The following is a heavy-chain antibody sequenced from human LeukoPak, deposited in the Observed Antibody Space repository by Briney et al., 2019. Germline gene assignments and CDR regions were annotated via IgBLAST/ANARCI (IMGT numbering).Heavy chain of an antibody. V-gene: IGHV3-21*01. CDR1: GFTFSSYA. CDR3: ARDLIRDYGVKADAFDI. D-gene: IGHD4-23*01. J-gene: IGHJ3*02. CDR2: ISSSSSDI. Sequence: GGSLRLSCAASGFTFSSYAMSWVRQAPGKGLEWLSSISSSSSDIYYADSVKGRFTISRDNAKNSLYLQMNSLRAEDTAVYYCARDLIRDYGVKADAFDIWGQGTMVTVSS.